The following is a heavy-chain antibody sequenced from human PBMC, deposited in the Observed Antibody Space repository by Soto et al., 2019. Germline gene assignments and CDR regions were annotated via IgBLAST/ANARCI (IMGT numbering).Heavy chain of an antibody. Sequence: QVQLVQSGSDVKKPRASVKVSCKASGYTFTAYYMHWVRQAPGQGLEWMGWINPNSGGTYHAQNFQGRVTMTRDTSPTTAYMELASMRSDDTAVYYCARVGGRGYNELDTWGHGTLVIVSS. CDR3: ARVGGRGYNELDT. D-gene: IGHD5-12*01. V-gene: IGHV1-2*02. J-gene: IGHJ5*01. CDR2: INPNSGGT. CDR1: GYTFTAYY.